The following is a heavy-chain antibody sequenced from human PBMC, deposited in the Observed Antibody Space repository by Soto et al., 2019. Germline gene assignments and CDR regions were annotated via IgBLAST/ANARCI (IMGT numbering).Heavy chain of an antibody. CDR2: LIHGGST. J-gene: IGHJ3*02. Sequence: QVRLEQWGAGLLKPSETLSLTCAIYGASLGGFHWTWLRQAPGKGLEWIGELIHGGSTNYNPSLKSRVSFSLDTSKNQFSLLLMSVTAEDTAVYYCARSPLGYDYVRQTWREVGDSFDIWGRGTMVTVSS. CDR3: ARSPLGYDYVRQTWREVGDSFDI. D-gene: IGHD3-16*01. V-gene: IGHV4-34*12. CDR1: GASLGGFH.